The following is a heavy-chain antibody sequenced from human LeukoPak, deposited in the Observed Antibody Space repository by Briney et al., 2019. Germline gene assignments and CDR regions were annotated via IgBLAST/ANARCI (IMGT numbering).Heavy chain of an antibody. Sequence: GGSLRLSCAASGFSVRSNYMNWVRQAPGKGLEWVSVIHTGGNTYYADSVKGRFTISRDNSKNTLYLQMNSLRVEDTAVYYCAKGLVDGGDYYFDYWGQGTLVTVSS. CDR3: AKGLVDGGDYYFDY. CDR2: IHTGGNT. CDR1: GFSVRSNY. J-gene: IGHJ4*02. V-gene: IGHV3-53*01. D-gene: IGHD2-21*02.